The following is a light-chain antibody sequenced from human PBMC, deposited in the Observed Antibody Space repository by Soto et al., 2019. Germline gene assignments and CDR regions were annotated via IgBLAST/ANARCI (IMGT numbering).Light chain of an antibody. J-gene: IGLJ1*01. CDR2: GNS. CDR1: SSNIGAGYD. V-gene: IGLV1-40*01. Sequence: QSVLTQPPSVSGTPVQRVTISCTGSSSNIGAGYDVHWYQQLPGTAPKLLIYGNSNRPSGVPDRFSGSKSGTSASLAITGLQAEDEADYYCQSYDSSLSGFYVFGTGTKATVL. CDR3: QSYDSSLSGFYV.